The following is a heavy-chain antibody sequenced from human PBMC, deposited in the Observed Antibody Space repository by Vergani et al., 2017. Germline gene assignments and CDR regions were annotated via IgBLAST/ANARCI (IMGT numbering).Heavy chain of an antibody. D-gene: IGHD3-22*01. CDR3: ARVGQNYYDSSGYHNRYYFDY. CDR1: GGTFSSYT. Sequence: QVQLVPSGAEVKKPGSSVKVSCKTSGGTFSSYTISWVRQAPGQGLEWMGGIIPIFGTANYAQKFQGRVTITADESTSTAYMELSSLRSEDTAVYYCARVGQNYYDSSGYHNRYYFDYWGQGTLVTVSS. V-gene: IGHV1-69*12. CDR2: IIPIFGTA. J-gene: IGHJ4*02.